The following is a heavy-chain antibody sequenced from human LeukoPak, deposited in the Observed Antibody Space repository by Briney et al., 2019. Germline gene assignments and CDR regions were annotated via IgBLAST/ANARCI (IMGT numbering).Heavy chain of an antibody. Sequence: SETLSLTCTVSGGSVSSGSYYWSWIRQSPGKGLEWIGYIYYRGSTYYNPSLKSRLSISVDTSKNQFSLKLNSVTAADTAVYYCARDLRSTVTTLDVWGQGTTVTVSS. V-gene: IGHV4-30-4*08. CDR2: IYYRGST. J-gene: IGHJ6*02. CDR1: GGSVSSGSYY. D-gene: IGHD4-17*01. CDR3: ARDLRSTVTTLDV.